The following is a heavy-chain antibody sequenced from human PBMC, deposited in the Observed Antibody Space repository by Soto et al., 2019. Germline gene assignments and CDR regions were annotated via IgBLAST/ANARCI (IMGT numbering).Heavy chain of an antibody. D-gene: IGHD1-20*01. J-gene: IGHJ4*02. V-gene: IGHV3-30-3*01. CDR3: ARDGAEYNWTDFDY. CDR1: GFTFSSYA. Sequence: GGSLRLSCAASGFTFSSYAMHWVRQAPGKGLEWVAVISYDGSNKYYADSVKGRFTISRDNSRNTLYLQMNSLRAEDTAVYYCARDGAEYNWTDFDYWGQGTLVTVSS. CDR2: ISYDGSNK.